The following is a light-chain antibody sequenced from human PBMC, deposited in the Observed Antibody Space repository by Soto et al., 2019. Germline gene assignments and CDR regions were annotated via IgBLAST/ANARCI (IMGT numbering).Light chain of an antibody. Sequence: EIVLTQSPGTLSLSPGERATLSCRSSQSVRTYLAWYQVKPGQAPRLLIYDASTRATGIPDRFSGGGSGTEFTLTISSLQSEDFVVYYCQQYNSWPPITFGQGTRLEIK. CDR1: QSVRTY. CDR2: DAS. V-gene: IGKV3-15*01. J-gene: IGKJ5*01. CDR3: QQYNSWPPIT.